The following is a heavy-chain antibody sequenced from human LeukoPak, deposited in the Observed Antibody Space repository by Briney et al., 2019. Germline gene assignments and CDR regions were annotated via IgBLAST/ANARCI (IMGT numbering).Heavy chain of an antibody. Sequence: GGSLRLSCAASGFTFSSYGMYWVRQAPGKGLEWVSAISGSGGSTYYADSVKGRFTISRDNPKNTLYLQMNSLRAEDTAVYYCAKFNPAGILTGYLNYWGQGTLVTVSS. CDR2: ISGSGGST. CDR1: GFTFSSYG. J-gene: IGHJ4*02. V-gene: IGHV3-23*01. CDR3: AKFNPAGILTGYLNY. D-gene: IGHD3-9*01.